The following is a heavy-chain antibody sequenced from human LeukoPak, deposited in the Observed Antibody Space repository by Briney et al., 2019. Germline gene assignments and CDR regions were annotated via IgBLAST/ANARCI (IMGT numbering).Heavy chain of an antibody. CDR3: ARGGVVPPAVVNWFGP. CDR1: GYTFTNYG. J-gene: IGHJ5*02. CDR2: ISAYNGNT. Sequence: ASVKVSCKASGYTFTNYGISWVRQAPGQGLEWMGWISAYNGNTNYAQKLQGRATMTTDTSTTTAYMELRSLRSDDTAVYYCARGGVVPPAVVNWFGPWGQGTLVTVSS. V-gene: IGHV1-18*01. D-gene: IGHD2-2*01.